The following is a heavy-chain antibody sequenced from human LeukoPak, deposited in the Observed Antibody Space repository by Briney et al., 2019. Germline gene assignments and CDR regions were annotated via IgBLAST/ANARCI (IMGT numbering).Heavy chain of an antibody. CDR1: GFTFDDYA. CDR3: AKDAFGYGGY. Sequence: GGSLRLSCAASGFTFDDYAMHWVRQAPGKGLEWVSLISGDGGSTYYADSGKGGFTISRDNSKNSLYLQMNSLRTEDTALYYCAKDAFGYGGYWGQGTLVTVSS. V-gene: IGHV3-43*02. J-gene: IGHJ4*02. CDR2: ISGDGGST. D-gene: IGHD5-12*01.